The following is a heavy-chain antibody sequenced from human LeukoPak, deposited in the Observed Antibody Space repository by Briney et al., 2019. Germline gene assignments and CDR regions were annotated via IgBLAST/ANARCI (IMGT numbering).Heavy chain of an antibody. CDR2: IYYSGST. J-gene: IGHJ4*02. D-gene: IGHD2-2*02. CDR3: ARDPYCSSTSCYNDY. CDR1: GGSISSYY. Sequence: PSETLSLTCTVSGGSISSYYWSWIRQPPGKGLEWIGYIYYSGSTNYNPSLKSRVTISVDTSKNQFSLKPSSVTAADTAVYYCARDPYCSSTSCYNDYWGQGTLVTVSS. V-gene: IGHV4-59*01.